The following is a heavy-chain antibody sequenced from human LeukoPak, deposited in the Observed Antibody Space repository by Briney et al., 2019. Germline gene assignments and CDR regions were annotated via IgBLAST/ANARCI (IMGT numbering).Heavy chain of an antibody. J-gene: IGHJ6*03. CDR3: ARVPQGDSSGYYWGYYYYYMDV. D-gene: IGHD3-22*01. CDR2: IIPIFGTA. Sequence: SVKVSCKASGGTFSSYAISWVRQAPGQGLEWMGGIIPIFGTANYAQKFQGRVTITTDESTSTAYMELSSLRSEDTAVYYCARVPQGDSSGYYWGYYYYYMDVWGKGTTVTVS. CDR1: GGTFSSYA. V-gene: IGHV1-69*05.